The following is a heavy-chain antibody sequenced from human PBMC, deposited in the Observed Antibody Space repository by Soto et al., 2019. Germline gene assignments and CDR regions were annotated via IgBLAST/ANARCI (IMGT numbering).Heavy chain of an antibody. Sequence: EVQLVESGGGLVQPGGSLRLSCAASGFTFSSYAMHWVRQAPGKGLEYVSAISSNGGSTYYANAVKGRFTISRDNSKNTLYLQMGSLRAEEMAVYYCARDYCSSTSCYFFDYWGQGTLVTVSS. D-gene: IGHD2-2*01. CDR1: GFTFSSYA. V-gene: IGHV3-64*01. CDR3: ARDYCSSTSCYFFDY. J-gene: IGHJ4*02. CDR2: ISSNGGST.